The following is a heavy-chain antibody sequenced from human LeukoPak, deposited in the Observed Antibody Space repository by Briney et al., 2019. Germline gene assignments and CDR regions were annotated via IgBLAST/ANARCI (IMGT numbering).Heavy chain of an antibody. V-gene: IGHV4-59*11. D-gene: IGHD3-22*01. CDR2: VFYTGRI. CDR1: GDSLSGHY. J-gene: IGHJ3*02. Sequence: SETLSLTCIVSGDSLSGHYWSWIRQPPGKRLECIGYVFYTGRIKYNPSLPSRVSISTETSKRWSSLKLTSVTSADTAVYSCARLLDKYISGDPDTFDMWGQGTTVIVSS. CDR3: ARLLDKYISGDPDTFDM.